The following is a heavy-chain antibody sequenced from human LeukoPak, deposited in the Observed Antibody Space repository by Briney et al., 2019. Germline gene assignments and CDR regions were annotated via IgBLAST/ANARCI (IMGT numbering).Heavy chain of an antibody. Sequence: GGSLRLSCTASGFTFSSYWMSWVRQAPGKGLEWVANIKQDGSEKDYVDSVKGRFTISRDNPKNSLYLQMNSLRAKDTTVYYCARYCGGDCYGMDVWGQGTTVTVSS. D-gene: IGHD2-21*02. CDR2: IKQDGSEK. CDR3: ARYCGGDCYGMDV. J-gene: IGHJ6*02. CDR1: GFTFSSYW. V-gene: IGHV3-7*01.